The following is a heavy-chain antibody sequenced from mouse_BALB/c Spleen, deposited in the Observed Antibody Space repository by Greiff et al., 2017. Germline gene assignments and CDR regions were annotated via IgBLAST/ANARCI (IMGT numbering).Heavy chain of an antibody. CDR1: GFTFSSYG. J-gene: IGHJ3*01. CDR2: ISSGGSYT. Sequence: EVKLVESGGDLVKPGGSLKLSCAASGFTFSSYGMSWVRQTPDKRLEWVATISSGGSYTYYPDSVKGRFTISRDNAKNTLYLQMSSLKSEDTAMYYCARHGRSRDWFAYWGQGTLVTVSA. CDR3: ARHGRSRDWFAY. V-gene: IGHV5-6*01.